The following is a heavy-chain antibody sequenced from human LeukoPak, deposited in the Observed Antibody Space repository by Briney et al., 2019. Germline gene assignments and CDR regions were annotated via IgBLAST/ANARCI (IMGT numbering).Heavy chain of an antibody. Sequence: SETLSLTCTVSGGSISSSSYYWDWIRQPPGKGLEWIGSTSYTGSTFYNPSLKSRVTISVDTSKNQFSLNLSSVTAADTAVYYCARHAEGMDVWGQGTTVTVSS. CDR1: GGSISSSSYY. D-gene: IGHD1-14*01. CDR3: ARHAEGMDV. CDR2: TSYTGST. J-gene: IGHJ6*02. V-gene: IGHV4-39*01.